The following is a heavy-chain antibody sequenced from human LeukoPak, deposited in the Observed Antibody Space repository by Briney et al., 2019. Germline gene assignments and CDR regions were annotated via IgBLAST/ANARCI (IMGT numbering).Heavy chain of an antibody. V-gene: IGHV3-64D*06. CDR1: GFTFSSYA. CDR3: ARDSGSYTFDY. Sequence: GGSLRLSCAASGFTFSSYAMTWVRQAPGKGLEYVSAISSNGGSTYYADSVKGRFTISRDNSKNTLYLQMSSLRAEDTAVYYCARDSGSYTFDYWGQGTLVTVSS. CDR2: ISSNGGST. D-gene: IGHD1-26*01. J-gene: IGHJ4*02.